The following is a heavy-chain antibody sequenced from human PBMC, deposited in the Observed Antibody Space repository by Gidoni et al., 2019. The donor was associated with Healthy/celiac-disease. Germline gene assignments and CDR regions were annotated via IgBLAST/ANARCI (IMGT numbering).Heavy chain of an antibody. J-gene: IGHJ4*02. CDR3: ARIREPGVARRFLEWSWEPSYDY. Sequence: QVTLKESGPVLVKPTETLTLTCTVSGFSLSNARLGVSWLRQPPGKALEWLAHIFSNDEKSYSTSLKSRLTISKDTSKSQVVLTMTNMDPVDTATYYCARIREPGVARRFLEWSWEPSYDYWGQGTLVTVSS. D-gene: IGHD3-3*01. V-gene: IGHV2-26*01. CDR1: GFSLSNARLG. CDR2: IFSNDEK.